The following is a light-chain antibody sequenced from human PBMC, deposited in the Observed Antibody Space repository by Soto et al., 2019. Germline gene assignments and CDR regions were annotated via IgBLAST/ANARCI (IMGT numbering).Light chain of an antibody. CDR1: QSLFYSSNNRNY. Sequence: DIVMTQSPDSLAVSLGERATINCKSSQSLFYSSNNRNYLAWYQHKVGQPPKLLLYWASTRASGVPDRFSGSGSGTDFTLTISSLQAEDVAVYFCQQYFTPPLSFGGGTRVEIK. CDR2: WAS. V-gene: IGKV4-1*01. CDR3: QQYFTPPLS. J-gene: IGKJ4*01.